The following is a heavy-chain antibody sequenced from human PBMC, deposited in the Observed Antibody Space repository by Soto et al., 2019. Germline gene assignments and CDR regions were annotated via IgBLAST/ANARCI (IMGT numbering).Heavy chain of an antibody. J-gene: IGHJ4*02. CDR2: IYYTGST. D-gene: IGHD3-22*01. V-gene: IGHV4-30-4*01. CDR1: GGSISSGDYY. Sequence: LSLTCTVSGGSISSGDYYWSWIRQPPGKGLEWIGYIYYTGSTYYNPSLKGRLTISVDTSKNQLSLQLSSVTAADTAVYYCARAFDDSSGYYGGLGYWGQGTLVTVSS. CDR3: ARAFDDSSGYYGGLGY.